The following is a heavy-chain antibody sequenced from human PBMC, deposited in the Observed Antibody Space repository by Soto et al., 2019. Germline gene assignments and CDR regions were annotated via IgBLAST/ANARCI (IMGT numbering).Heavy chain of an antibody. V-gene: IGHV4-59*01. J-gene: IGHJ6*02. CDR1: GGSISSYY. CDR2: IYYSGST. CDR3: ARGLGRDYYYYYYGMDV. D-gene: IGHD3-10*01. Sequence: PSETLSLTCTVSGGSISSYYWSWIRQPPGKGLEWIGYIYYSGSTNYNPSLKGRVTISVDTSKNQFSLKLSSVTAADTAVYYCARGLGRDYYYYYYGMDVWGQGTTVTVSS.